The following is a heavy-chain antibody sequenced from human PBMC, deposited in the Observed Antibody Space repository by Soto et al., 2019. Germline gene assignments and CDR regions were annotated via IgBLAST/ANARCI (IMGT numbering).Heavy chain of an antibody. J-gene: IGHJ4*02. CDR2: ISAYNGDI. Sequence: ASVKVTCKASGYTFTNYGVTWVRQAPGLGLEWMGWISAYNGDIHHAQKFEGRVTMTTDTSTNTAYMELRSLTSDDTAVYYCARVEDYFDSSGYAHWGQGTPVTVSS. CDR3: ARVEDYFDSSGYAH. V-gene: IGHV1-18*01. CDR1: GYTFTNYG. D-gene: IGHD3-22*01.